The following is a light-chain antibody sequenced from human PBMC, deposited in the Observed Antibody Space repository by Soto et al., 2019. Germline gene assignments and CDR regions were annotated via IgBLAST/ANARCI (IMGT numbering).Light chain of an antibody. CDR1: SSDVGGYNY. Sequence: QSVLTQPASVSGSPGQSITISCTGTSSDVGGYNYVSWYQQHPGNAPKLMIYDVTNRPSGVSNRFSGSKSGNTASLTISGLQAEDEADYYCSSYTSSSLYVFGTGTQLTVL. J-gene: IGLJ1*01. V-gene: IGLV2-14*03. CDR2: DVT. CDR3: SSYTSSSLYV.